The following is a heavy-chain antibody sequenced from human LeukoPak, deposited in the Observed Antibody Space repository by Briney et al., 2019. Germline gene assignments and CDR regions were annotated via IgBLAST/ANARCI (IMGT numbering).Heavy chain of an antibody. CDR2: ISYSSKYI. Sequence: GPPPPSRAAPGFPFSRVNKNRARPAPRKGREWGSFISYSSKYIYYADSVKGRFTISRHNAKNSVYLQMNSLRAQDTAMYYCARDLNAYYGGNLWDDYWGQGTLVTVSS. V-gene: IGHV3-21*01. CDR3: ARDLNAYYGGNLWDDY. J-gene: IGHJ4*02. D-gene: IGHD4-23*01. CDR1: GFPFSRVN.